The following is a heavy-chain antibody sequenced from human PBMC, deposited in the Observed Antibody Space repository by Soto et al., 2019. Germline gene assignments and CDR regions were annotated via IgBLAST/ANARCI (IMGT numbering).Heavy chain of an antibody. CDR2: IIPIFGTA. D-gene: IGHD4-4*01. V-gene: IGHV1-69*13. J-gene: IGHJ6*02. Sequence: SVKVSCKASGGTFSSYTISWVRQAPGQGLEWMGGIIPIFGTANYAQKFQGRVTITADESTSTAYMELSSLRSEDTAVYYCARVNDYTSLGMDVWGQGTTVTVSS. CDR3: ARVNDYTSLGMDV. CDR1: GGTFSSYT.